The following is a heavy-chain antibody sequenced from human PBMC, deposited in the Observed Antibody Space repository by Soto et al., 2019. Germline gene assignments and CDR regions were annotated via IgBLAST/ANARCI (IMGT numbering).Heavy chain of an antibody. D-gene: IGHD3-10*01. CDR1: GFTFSTYA. CDR2: ISNSGGST. CDR3: AHPRGFGVFDAYDI. V-gene: IGHV3-23*01. J-gene: IGHJ3*02. Sequence: EGQLLESGGGLVQPGGSLRLSCTASGFTFSTYAMSWVRQAPGKGLEWVSAISNSGGSTYYADSVQGRFTISRDNYMNTLYLQMNSLRIEDTAVYYCAHPRGFGVFDAYDIWGQGTMVTVSS.